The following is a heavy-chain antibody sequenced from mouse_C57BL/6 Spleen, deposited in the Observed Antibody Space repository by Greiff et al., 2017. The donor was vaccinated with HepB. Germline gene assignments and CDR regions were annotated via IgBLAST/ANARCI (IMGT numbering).Heavy chain of an antibody. V-gene: IGHV3-6*01. CDR1: GYSITSGYY. CDR2: ISYDGSN. J-gene: IGHJ1*03. Sequence: EVKVEESGPGLVKPSQSLSLTCSVTGYSITSGYYWNWIRQFPGNKLEWMGYISYDGSNNYNPSLKNRISITRDTSKNQFFLKLNSVTTEDTATYYCARSIYDGYHWYFDVWGTGTTVTVSS. CDR3: ARSIYDGYHWYFDV. D-gene: IGHD2-3*01.